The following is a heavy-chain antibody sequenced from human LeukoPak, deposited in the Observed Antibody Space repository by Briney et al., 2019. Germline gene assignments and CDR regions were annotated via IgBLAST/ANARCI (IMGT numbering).Heavy chain of an antibody. CDR3: ASLPLGYCSSTSCYGYYYYGMDV. CDR1: GFTFSSYE. J-gene: IGHJ6*04. CDR2: ISSSGSTI. Sequence: GSLRLSCAASGFTFSSYEMNWVRPAPGKGPEWVSYISSSGSTIYYADSVKGRFTISRDNAKNSLYLQMNSLRAEDTAVYYCASLPLGYCSSTSCYGYYYYGMDVWGKGTTVTVSS. V-gene: IGHV3-48*03. D-gene: IGHD2-2*01.